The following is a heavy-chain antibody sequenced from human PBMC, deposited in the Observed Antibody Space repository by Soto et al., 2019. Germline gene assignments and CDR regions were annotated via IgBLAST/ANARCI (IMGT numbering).Heavy chain of an antibody. J-gene: IGHJ5*02. CDR3: AKDIRFLEWSHSNWFDP. V-gene: IGHV3-23*01. Sequence: GGSLRLSCAASGFTFSSYAMSWVRQAPGKGLEWVSAISGSGGSTYYADSVKGRFTISRDNSKNTLYLQMNSLRAEDTAVYYCAKDIRFLEWSHSNWFDPWGQGTLVTVSS. D-gene: IGHD3-3*01. CDR2: ISGSGGST. CDR1: GFTFSSYA.